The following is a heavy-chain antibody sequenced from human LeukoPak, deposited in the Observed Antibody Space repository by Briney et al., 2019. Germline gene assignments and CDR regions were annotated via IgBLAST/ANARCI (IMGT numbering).Heavy chain of an antibody. CDR3: ARERITSVTTSHFDY. Sequence: SETLSLTCTVSGGSISSYYWSWIRQPPGKGLEWIGYIYYSGSTNYNPSLKSRVTISVDTSKNQFSLKLSSVTAADTAVYYCARERITSVTTSHFDYWGQGTLVTVSS. CDR2: IYYSGST. D-gene: IGHD4-11*01. J-gene: IGHJ4*02. V-gene: IGHV4-59*12. CDR1: GGSISSYY.